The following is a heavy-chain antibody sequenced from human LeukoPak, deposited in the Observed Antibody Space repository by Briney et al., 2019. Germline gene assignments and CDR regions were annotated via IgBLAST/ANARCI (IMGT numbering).Heavy chain of an antibody. CDR3: ARLSTAHVAAAGTGFDC. CDR1: GGSISSTNYH. Sequence: SETLSLTCTVSGGSISSTNYHWGWIRQPPGKGLEWIGTIYYSGSTYYNPSLKSRVTICVDTSKNHFSLRLSSVTAADTAVYYCARLSTAHVAAAGTGFDCWGQGTLVTVSS. CDR2: IYYSGST. D-gene: IGHD6-13*01. J-gene: IGHJ4*02. V-gene: IGHV4-39*02.